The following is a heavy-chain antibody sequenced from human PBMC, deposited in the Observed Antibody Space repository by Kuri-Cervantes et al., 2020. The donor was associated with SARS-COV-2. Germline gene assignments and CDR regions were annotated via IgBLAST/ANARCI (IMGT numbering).Heavy chain of an antibody. CDR3: ARERGSWYVPLRTYYYYMDV. CDR1: GYTFTGYY. V-gene: IGHV1-2*02. Sequence: ASVKVSCKASGYTFTGYYMHWVRQAPGQGLEWMGWINPNSGGTNYAQKLQGRVTMTTDTSTSTAYMELRSLRSDDTAVYYCARERGSWYVPLRTYYYYMDVWGKGTTVTVSS. D-gene: IGHD6-13*01. J-gene: IGHJ6*03. CDR2: INPNSGGT.